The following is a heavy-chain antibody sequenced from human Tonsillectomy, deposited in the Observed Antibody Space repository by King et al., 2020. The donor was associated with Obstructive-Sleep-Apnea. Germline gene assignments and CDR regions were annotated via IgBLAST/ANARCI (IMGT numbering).Heavy chain of an antibody. CDR1: GFIFSRYS. D-gene: IGHD4-11*01. J-gene: IGHJ3*01. Sequence: VQLVESGGGLGQPGGSLRLSCEASGFIFSRYSMNWIRQAPGKGLELVSYINSDRCTMDYADSVQGRFTISRDNARNSLYLQMNNLRVEDTAVYYCVRDLHWAFDVWGQGTMVTVSS. V-gene: IGHV3-48*01. CDR2: INSDRCTM. CDR3: VRDLHWAFDV.